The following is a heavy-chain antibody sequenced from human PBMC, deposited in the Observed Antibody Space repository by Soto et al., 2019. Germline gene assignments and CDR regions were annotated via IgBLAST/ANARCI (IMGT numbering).Heavy chain of an antibody. V-gene: IGHV4-4*02. Sequence: SETLSLTCAVSSGSISSSNWWSWVRQPPGKGLEWIGEIYHSGSTNYNPSLKSRVTISVDKSKNQFSLKLSSVTAADTAVYYCAALMGGIWGTPIGELYNWFDPWGQGTLVTVSS. CDR2: IYHSGST. CDR3: AALMGGIWGTPIGELYNWFDP. CDR1: SGSISSSNW. D-gene: IGHD3-16*01. J-gene: IGHJ5*02.